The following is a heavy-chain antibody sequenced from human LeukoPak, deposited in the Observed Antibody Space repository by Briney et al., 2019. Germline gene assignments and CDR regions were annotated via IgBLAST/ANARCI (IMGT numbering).Heavy chain of an antibody. CDR1: GFTFSSYW. J-gene: IGHJ6*03. CDR2: IKQDGSEK. V-gene: IGHV3-7*01. Sequence: GGTLRLSCAASGFTFSSYWMSWVRQAPGKGLEWVANIKQDGSEKYYVDSVKGRFTISRDNAKNSLYLQMNSLRAEDTAVYYCARDLLDTYYYGSRGYYMDVWGKGTTVTVSS. D-gene: IGHD3-10*01. CDR3: ARDLLDTYYYGSRGYYMDV.